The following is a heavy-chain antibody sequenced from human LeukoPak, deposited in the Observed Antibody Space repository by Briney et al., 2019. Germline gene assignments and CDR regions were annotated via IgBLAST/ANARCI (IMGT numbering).Heavy chain of an antibody. Sequence: PSETLSLTCTVSGGSISSSSYYWGWIRQPPGKGLEWIGSIYYSGSTYYNPSLKSRVTISVDTSKNQFSLKLSSVTAADTAVYYRARQGGYYGSGGYYFDYWGQGTLVTVSS. J-gene: IGHJ4*02. CDR1: GGSISSSSYY. CDR3: ARQGGYYGSGGYYFDY. V-gene: IGHV4-39*01. D-gene: IGHD3-10*01. CDR2: IYYSGST.